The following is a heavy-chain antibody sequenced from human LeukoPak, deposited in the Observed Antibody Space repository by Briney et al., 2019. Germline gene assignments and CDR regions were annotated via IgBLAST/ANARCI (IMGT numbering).Heavy chain of an antibody. D-gene: IGHD6-19*01. CDR1: GFTFSSYA. V-gene: IGHV3-23*01. CDR2: ISGSGGST. CDR3: AKYELSSGWPHFDY. Sequence: PGGSLRLSCAASGFTFSSYAMSWVRQAPGKGLEWVSAISGSGGSTYYADSVKGRFTISRDNSRNTLYLQMNSLRAEDTAVYYCAKYELSSGWPHFDYWGQGTLVTVSS. J-gene: IGHJ4*02.